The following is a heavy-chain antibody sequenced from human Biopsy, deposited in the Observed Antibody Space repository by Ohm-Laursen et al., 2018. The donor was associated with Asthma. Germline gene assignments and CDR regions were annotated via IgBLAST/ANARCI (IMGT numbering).Heavy chain of an antibody. CDR1: GFSFDDCA. Sequence: SLRLSCSATGFSFDDCAMHWVRQAPGKGLEWVSSISWNSGNIDYAVSVKGRFTISRDNAKNSLYLQMNSLRAEDTALYHCGRDMGGFGSGWFPVEFWGQGTLVTVSS. J-gene: IGHJ4*02. D-gene: IGHD6-19*01. V-gene: IGHV3-9*01. CDR3: GRDMGGFGSGWFPVEF. CDR2: ISWNSGNI.